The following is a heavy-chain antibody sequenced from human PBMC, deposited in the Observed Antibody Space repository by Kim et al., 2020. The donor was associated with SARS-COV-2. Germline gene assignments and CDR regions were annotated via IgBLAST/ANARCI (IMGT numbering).Heavy chain of an antibody. CDR2: IDPSDSYT. CDR1: GYSFTSYW. V-gene: IGHV5-10-1*01. J-gene: IGHJ4*02. CDR3: ARIHYDSSGYYEGINY. D-gene: IGHD3-22*01. Sequence: GESLKISCKGSGYSFTSYWISWVRQMPGKGLEWMGRIDPSDSYTNYSPSFQGHVTISADKSISTAYLQWSSLKASDTAMYYCARIHYDSSGYYEGINYWGQGTLVTVSS.